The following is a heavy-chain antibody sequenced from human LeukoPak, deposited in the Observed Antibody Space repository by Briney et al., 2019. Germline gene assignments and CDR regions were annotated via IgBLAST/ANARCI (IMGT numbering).Heavy chain of an antibody. CDR3: ARDRGSGRVDY. Sequence: SETLSLTCTVSGGSISSSSYYWGWIRQPPGKGLEWIGSIYYSGSTYYNPSLKSRVTISVDTSKNQFSLKLSSVTAADTAVYYCARDRGSGRVDYWGQGTLVTVSS. CDR1: GGSISSSSYY. D-gene: IGHD1-26*01. J-gene: IGHJ4*02. CDR2: IYYSGST. V-gene: IGHV4-39*07.